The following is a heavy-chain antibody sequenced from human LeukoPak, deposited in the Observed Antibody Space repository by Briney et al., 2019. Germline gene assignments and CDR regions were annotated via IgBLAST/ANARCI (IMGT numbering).Heavy chain of an antibody. Sequence: GGSLRLSCTASGFTFSDSYRTWIRQAPGKGLEWVSHISRSGSTTYYADSVKGRFTISRDNAKNSLFLQMNSLRAEDTAVYHCATLNYAAFDIWGQRTMVTVSS. D-gene: IGHD2-2*01. J-gene: IGHJ3*02. V-gene: IGHV3-11*04. CDR2: ISRSGSTT. CDR3: ATLNYAAFDI. CDR1: GFTFSDSY.